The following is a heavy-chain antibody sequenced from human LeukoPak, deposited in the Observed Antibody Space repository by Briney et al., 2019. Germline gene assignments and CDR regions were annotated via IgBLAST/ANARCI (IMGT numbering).Heavy chain of an antibody. CDR3: ATTYSSGWGY. CDR1: GGSISSSSYY. CDR2: IYYSGST. V-gene: IGHV4-39*07. J-gene: IGHJ4*02. Sequence: SETLSLTCTVSGGSISSSSYYRGWIRQPPGKGLEWIGSIYYSGSTYYNPSLKSRVTISVDTSKNQFSLKLSSVTAADTAVYYCATTYSSGWGYWGQGTLVTVSS. D-gene: IGHD6-19*01.